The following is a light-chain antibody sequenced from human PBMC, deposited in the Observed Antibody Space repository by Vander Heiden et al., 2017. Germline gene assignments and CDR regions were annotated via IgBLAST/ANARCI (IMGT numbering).Light chain of an antibody. Sequence: QSVLTQPPSVSEAPRQRVTISCSGSSPNIGNNAVNWYQQLPGKAPKLLIYYDDLLPSVVSDRFSGSKSGTSASLAISGLQSEDEADYYCAAWDDSLNGVVFGGGTKLTVL. J-gene: IGLJ2*01. CDR1: SPNIGNNA. CDR3: AAWDDSLNGVV. V-gene: IGLV1-36*01. CDR2: YDD.